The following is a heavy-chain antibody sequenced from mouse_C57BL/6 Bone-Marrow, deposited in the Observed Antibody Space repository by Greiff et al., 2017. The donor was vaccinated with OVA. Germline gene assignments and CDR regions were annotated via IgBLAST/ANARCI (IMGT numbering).Heavy chain of an antibody. J-gene: IGHJ3*01. V-gene: IGHV1-61*01. Sequence: QVHVKQPGAELVRPGSSVKLSCKASGYTFTSYWMDWVKQRPGQGLEWIGNIYPSDSETHYNQKFKDKATLTVDKSSSTAYMQLSSLTSEDSAVYYCARRMGIYDGYYGFAYWGQGTLVTVSA. CDR3: ARRMGIYDGYYGFAY. CDR2: IYPSDSET. D-gene: IGHD2-3*01. CDR1: GYTFTSYW.